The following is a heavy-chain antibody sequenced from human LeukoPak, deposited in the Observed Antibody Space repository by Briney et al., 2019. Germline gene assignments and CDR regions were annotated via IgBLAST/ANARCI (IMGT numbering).Heavy chain of an antibody. CDR2: MNPNSCNT. Sequence: GASVKVFCKASGYTFTSYDINWVRQATGQGLEWMGWMNPNSCNTGYAQKFQGRVTMTRNTSINTAYMELSSLRSEDTAVYYCARFPGLLWFGELLDAFDIWGQGTMVTVSS. V-gene: IGHV1-8*01. CDR1: GYTFTSYD. CDR3: ARFPGLLWFGELLDAFDI. J-gene: IGHJ3*02. D-gene: IGHD3-10*01.